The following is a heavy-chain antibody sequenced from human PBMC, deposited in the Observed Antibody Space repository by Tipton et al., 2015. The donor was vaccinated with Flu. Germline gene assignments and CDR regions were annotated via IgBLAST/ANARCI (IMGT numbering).Heavy chain of an antibody. V-gene: IGHV4-34*01. CDR1: GGSFSGYY. D-gene: IGHD3-10*01. Sequence: LRLSCAVYGGSFSGYYWSWIRQPPGKGLEWIGEINHSGSTNYNPSLKSRVTISVDTSKNHFYLKLSSVTAADTAVYYCARVGAGFGDSNNWFDPWGQGTLVSVSS. CDR2: INHSGST. CDR3: ARVGAGFGDSNNWFDP. J-gene: IGHJ5*02.